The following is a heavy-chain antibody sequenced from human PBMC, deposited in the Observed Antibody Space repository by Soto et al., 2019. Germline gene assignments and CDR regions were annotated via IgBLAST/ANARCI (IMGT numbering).Heavy chain of an antibody. CDR2: ISGYNGNT. D-gene: IGHD5-18*01. CDR1: GYAFSNYG. CDR3: ARDPGFGFGYSYAFAMDV. V-gene: IGHV1-18*01. Sequence: ASVKVSCKASGYAFSNYGISWVRQGPGQGLEWMGWISGYNGNTHYEEKVQDRIKMTTDTSTSTTYLELRSLRSDDTAVYFCARDPGFGFGYSYAFAMDVWGQGTTVTVS. J-gene: IGHJ6*02.